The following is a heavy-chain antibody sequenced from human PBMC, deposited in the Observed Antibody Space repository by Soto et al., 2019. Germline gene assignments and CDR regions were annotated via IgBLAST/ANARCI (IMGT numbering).Heavy chain of an antibody. J-gene: IGHJ6*02. V-gene: IGHV1-69*12. CDR2: IIPIFGTA. Sequence: QVQLVQSGAEVKKPGSSVKVSCKASGGTFSSYAISWVRQAPGQGLEWMGGIIPIFGTANYAQKFQGRVTMTADESTSTAYMVLSSMRSEDTAVYYCARDTVEQQLVYGMAVWGQGTTVTVSS. D-gene: IGHD6-13*01. CDR1: GGTFSSYA. CDR3: ARDTVEQQLVYGMAV.